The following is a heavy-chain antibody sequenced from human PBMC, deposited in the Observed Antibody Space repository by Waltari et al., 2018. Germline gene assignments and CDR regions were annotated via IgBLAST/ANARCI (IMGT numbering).Heavy chain of an antibody. V-gene: IGHV3-23*01. CDR1: GFTFSSYA. D-gene: IGHD1-7*01. CDR2: IRGSGGST. J-gene: IGHJ2*01. Sequence: EVQLLESGGGLVQPGGSLRLSCAASGFTFSSYAMSWVRRAPGKGVGWVSAIRGSGGSTYYADSVKGRFTISRDNSKNTLYLQMNSLRAEDTAVYYCAKSSFDGTTDFDLWGRVTLVTVSS. CDR3: AKSSFDGTTDFDL.